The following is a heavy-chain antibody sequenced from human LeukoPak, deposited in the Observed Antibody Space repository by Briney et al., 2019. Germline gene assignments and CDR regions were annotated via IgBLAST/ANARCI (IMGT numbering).Heavy chain of an antibody. CDR2: IHPADSDT. D-gene: IGHD2-15*01. CDR3: ARLSCSGGTCYPFDS. V-gene: IGHV5-51*01. CDR1: GYSFTSYW. Sequence: GESLKISCKGSGYSFTSYWIGWVRQMPGKGLEWMGVIHPADSDTRYSPSFQGQVTISADKSISTAYLQWSSLKASDTAMYYCARLSCSGGTCYPFDSWGQGTLVTVSS. J-gene: IGHJ4*02.